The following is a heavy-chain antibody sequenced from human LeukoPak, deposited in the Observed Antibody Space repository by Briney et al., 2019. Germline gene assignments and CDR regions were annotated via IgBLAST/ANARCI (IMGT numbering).Heavy chain of an antibody. CDR2: ISGSGGST. Sequence: GGSLRLSCAASGFTLSSYAMSWVRKPPGKGLEWVSAISGSGGSTYYADSVKGRFTISRDNSKNTLYLQMNSLRAEDTAVYYCAKVLKWEPWYYYYGMDVWGQGTTVTVSS. J-gene: IGHJ6*02. CDR3: AKVLKWEPWYYYYGMDV. D-gene: IGHD1-26*01. V-gene: IGHV3-23*01. CDR1: GFTLSSYA.